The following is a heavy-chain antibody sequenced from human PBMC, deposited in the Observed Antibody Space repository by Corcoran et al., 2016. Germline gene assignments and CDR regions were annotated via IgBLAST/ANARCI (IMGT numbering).Heavy chain of an antibody. Sequence: EVQLVQSGAEVKKPGESLKISCKGSGYSFTSYWIGWVRQMPGKGLEWMGIIYPGDSDTRYSPSFQGQVTISADKSISTAYLQWSSLKASDTAMYYCAGQSYCGGDCYSQAWGEFDYWGQGTLVTVS. CDR2: IYPGDSDT. CDR1: GYSFTSYW. D-gene: IGHD2-21*02. J-gene: IGHJ4*02. CDR3: AGQSYCGGDCYSQAWGEFDY. V-gene: IGHV5-51*01.